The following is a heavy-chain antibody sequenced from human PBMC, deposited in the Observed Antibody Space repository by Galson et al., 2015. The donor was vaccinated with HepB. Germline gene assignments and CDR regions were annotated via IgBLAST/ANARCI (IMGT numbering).Heavy chain of an antibody. V-gene: IGHV3-30-3*01. Sequence: LRLSCAASGFSFSSYAMHWVRQAPGKGLEWLAVISYDGNNKYYADSVKGRFTISRDNSKNTLYLQMNSLRAEDTAVYYCAFSPGAVVTATNFDYWGQGTLVTVSS. CDR1: GFSFSSYA. CDR2: ISYDGNNK. D-gene: IGHD2-21*02. CDR3: AFSPGAVVTATNFDY. J-gene: IGHJ4*02.